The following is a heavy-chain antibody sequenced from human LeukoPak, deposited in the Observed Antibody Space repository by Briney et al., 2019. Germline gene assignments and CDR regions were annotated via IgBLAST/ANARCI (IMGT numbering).Heavy chain of an antibody. CDR1: GFTFSSYG. V-gene: IGHV3-33*01. Sequence: GGSLRLSCAASGFTFSSYGMHWVRQAPGEGLEWVAVIWYDGSNKYYADSVKGRFTISRDNSKNTLYLQMNSLRAEDTAVYYCARAHSFYDSSGTLDYWGQGTLVTVSS. CDR3: ARAHSFYDSSGTLDY. D-gene: IGHD3-22*01. J-gene: IGHJ4*02. CDR2: IWYDGSNK.